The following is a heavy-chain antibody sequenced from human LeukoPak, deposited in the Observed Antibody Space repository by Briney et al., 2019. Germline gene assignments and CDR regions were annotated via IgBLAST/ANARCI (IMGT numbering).Heavy chain of an antibody. D-gene: IGHD2-8*02. Sequence: ASVKVSCKASGYTFTGYYMHWVRQAPGQGLEWMGWIKPNSGGTNYAQKFQGRVTMTRDTSISTAYMELSRLRSDVTAVYYCTRVERYCDLDYWGQGTLVTVSS. CDR1: GYTFTGYY. J-gene: IGHJ4*02. CDR2: IKPNSGGT. CDR3: TRVERYCDLDY. V-gene: IGHV1-2*02.